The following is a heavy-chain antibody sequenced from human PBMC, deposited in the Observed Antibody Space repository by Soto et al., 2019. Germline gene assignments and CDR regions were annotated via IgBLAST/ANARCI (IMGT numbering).Heavy chain of an antibody. CDR3: ARVIGSGWYYYYGMDV. CDR2: IKQDGSEK. V-gene: IGHV3-7*01. Sequence: GGSLRLSCAASGFTFSSYWMSWVRQAPGKGLEWVANIKQDGSEKYYVDSVKGRFTISRDNAKNSLYLQMNSLRAEDTAVYYCARVIGSGWYYYYGMDVWGQGTTVTVSS. CDR1: GFTFSSYW. J-gene: IGHJ6*02. D-gene: IGHD6-19*01.